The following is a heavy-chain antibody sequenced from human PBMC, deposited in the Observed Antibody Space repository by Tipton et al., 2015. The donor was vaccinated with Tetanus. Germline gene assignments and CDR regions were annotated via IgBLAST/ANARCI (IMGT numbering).Heavy chain of an antibody. CDR3: ARSCRIYDFWSAPRH. Sequence: TLSLTCEASGFTFSSFGMHWVRQAPGKGLEWVAVIPYDGSSKYYSDSVKGRFTVSRDNSKNTVFLQLDTVRPEDTGVYFCARSCRIYDFWSAPRHWGQGSLVTVSS. D-gene: IGHD3-3*01. CDR1: GFTFSSFG. CDR2: IPYDGSSK. J-gene: IGHJ4*02. V-gene: IGHV3-30*03.